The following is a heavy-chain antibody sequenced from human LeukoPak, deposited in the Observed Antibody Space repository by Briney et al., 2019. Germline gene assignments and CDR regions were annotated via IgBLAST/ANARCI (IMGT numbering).Heavy chain of an antibody. CDR2: IYYSGSA. Sequence: SETLSLTCTVSGGSISSSSSYYWGWIRQPPGKGLEWIGSIYYSGSANYKPSLKSRVTMSVDTSKNQFSLKLYSATAADTAVYYCARDEGSGAYCGGDCYSGAFDIWGQGTMVTVSS. CDR3: ARDEGSGAYCGGDCYSGAFDI. D-gene: IGHD2-21*02. J-gene: IGHJ3*02. V-gene: IGHV4-39*07. CDR1: GGSISSSSSYY.